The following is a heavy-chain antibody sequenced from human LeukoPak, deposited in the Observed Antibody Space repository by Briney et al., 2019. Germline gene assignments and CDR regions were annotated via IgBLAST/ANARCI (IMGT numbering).Heavy chain of an antibody. CDR2: INWNGANT. Sequence: GGSLRLSCAASEFTFDDYGMTWVRQAPGKGLEWVSVINWNGANTGYADSVKGRFTISRDNAKNSLHLQMNSLRAEDTAFYYCARALYASSSWHTFDIWGQGTMVTVSS. CDR3: ARALYASSSWHTFDI. V-gene: IGHV3-20*04. CDR1: EFTFDDYG. J-gene: IGHJ3*02. D-gene: IGHD6-13*01.